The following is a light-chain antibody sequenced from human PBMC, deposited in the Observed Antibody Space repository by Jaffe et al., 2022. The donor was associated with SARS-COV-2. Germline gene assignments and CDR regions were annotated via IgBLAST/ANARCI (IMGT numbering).Light chain of an antibody. Sequence: DIQLTQSPSFLSASVGDRVTITCRASQDIVSFLTWYQQKPGKAPELLIYAASSLQTGVPSRFSGSGSGTEFTLTISSLQPEDFATYYCLQLHSYPRTFGPGTTVDVK. CDR1: QDIVSF. CDR3: LQLHSYPRT. J-gene: IGKJ3*01. CDR2: AAS. V-gene: IGKV1-9*01.